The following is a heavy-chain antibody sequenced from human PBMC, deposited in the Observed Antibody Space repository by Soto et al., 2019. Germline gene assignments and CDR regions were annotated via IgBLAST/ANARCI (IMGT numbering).Heavy chain of an antibody. J-gene: IGHJ6*02. CDR3: ARDWDGMDV. CDR2: IWYDGSNK. V-gene: IGHV3-33*01. Sequence: QVQLVESGGGVVQPGRSLRLSCAASGFTFSSYGIHWVRQAPGKGLEWVAVIWYDGSNKYYADSVKGRFSIFRDNSKNTVHLQMNSVTAEDTAEYHCARDWDGMDVWGQGSTVTVSS. CDR1: GFTFSSYG. D-gene: IGHD3-16*01.